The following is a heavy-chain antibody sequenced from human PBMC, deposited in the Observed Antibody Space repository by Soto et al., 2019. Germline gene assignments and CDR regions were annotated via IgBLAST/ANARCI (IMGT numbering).Heavy chain of an antibody. D-gene: IGHD1-1*01. CDR3: VRDGTKNLRDWFDP. Sequence: PXATLSLTCNVSGASLSGHYWSWIRQPPGKGLEWIGRIYATGSSDYNPSLKSRITISVDMPKKQFSLTLRSVTAADTAMYYCVRDGTKNLRDWFDPWGQGILVTV. CDR1: GASLSGHY. CDR2: IYATGSS. V-gene: IGHV4-4*07. J-gene: IGHJ5*02.